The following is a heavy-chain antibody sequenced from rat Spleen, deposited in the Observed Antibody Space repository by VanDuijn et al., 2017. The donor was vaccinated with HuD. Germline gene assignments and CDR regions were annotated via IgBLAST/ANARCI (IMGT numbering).Heavy chain of an antibody. CDR3: TREYRYFFDY. V-gene: IGHV5-29*01. CDR1: GFTFSNYG. D-gene: IGHD1-5*01. Sequence: EVQLVESGGGLVQPGRSLKLSCAASGFTFSNYGMAWVRQAPTKGLEWVASITSGGSNTYYPDSVKGRFTISRDNAKSTLDLQMDSLRSEDTATYYCTREYRYFFDYWGQGVMVIVSS. J-gene: IGHJ2*01. CDR2: ITSGGSNT.